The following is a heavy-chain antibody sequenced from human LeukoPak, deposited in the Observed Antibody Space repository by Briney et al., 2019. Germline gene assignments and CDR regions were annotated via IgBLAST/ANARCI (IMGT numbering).Heavy chain of an antibody. Sequence: GGSLRLSCAASGFTFSSYSMNWVRQAPGKGLEWVSYISSSSSTIYYADSVKGRFTISRDNSRSTLYLQTNSLRPEDTAIYYCAREGYYGSGSPPSLYFDYWGQGTLVTVSS. CDR3: AREGYYGSGSPPSLYFDY. J-gene: IGHJ4*02. V-gene: IGHV3-48*01. CDR2: ISSSSSTI. CDR1: GFTFSSYS. D-gene: IGHD3-10*01.